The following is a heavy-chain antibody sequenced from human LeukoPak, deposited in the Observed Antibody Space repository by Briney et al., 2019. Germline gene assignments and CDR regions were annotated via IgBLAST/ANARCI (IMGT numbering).Heavy chain of an antibody. CDR2: MNPNSGNT. Sequence: ASVKVSCKASGYTFTSYDINWVRQATGQGLEWMGWMNPNSGNTGYAQKFQGRVTMTRNTSISTAYMELSSLRSEDTAVYYCARVSAYCSGTSCYLLDYYYYYGMDVWGQGTTVTVSS. D-gene: IGHD2-2*01. J-gene: IGHJ6*02. CDR1: GYTFTSYD. CDR3: ARVSAYCSGTSCYLLDYYYYYGMDV. V-gene: IGHV1-8*01.